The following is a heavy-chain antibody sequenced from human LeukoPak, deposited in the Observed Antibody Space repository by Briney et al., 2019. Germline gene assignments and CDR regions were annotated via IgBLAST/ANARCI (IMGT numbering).Heavy chain of an antibody. J-gene: IGHJ6*03. D-gene: IGHD5-18*01. V-gene: IGHV4-59*11. CDR3: ARMGYSYGYNYYYYMDV. CDR1: GGSISSHY. Sequence: SETLSLTCTVSGGSISSHYWGWIRQPPGKGLEWIGYIYYSGSTNYNPTLKSRVTISVDTSKNQFSLKLSSVTAADTAVYYCARMGYSYGYNYYYYMDVWGKGTTVTVSS. CDR2: IYYSGST.